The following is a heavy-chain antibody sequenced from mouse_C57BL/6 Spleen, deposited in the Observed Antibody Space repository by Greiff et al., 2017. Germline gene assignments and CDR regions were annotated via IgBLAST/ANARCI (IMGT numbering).Heavy chain of an antibody. V-gene: IGHV14-1*01. Sequence: VQLQQSGAELVRPGASVKLSCTASGFNIKDYYMHWVKQRPEQGLEWIGRIDPEDGDTEYAPKFQGKATMTAYTSSNTAYLQLSSLTSEDTAVYYCTTYHYGSSPFAYWGQGTLVTVSA. CDR2: IDPEDGDT. CDR1: GFNIKDYY. CDR3: TTYHYGSSPFAY. D-gene: IGHD1-1*01. J-gene: IGHJ3*01.